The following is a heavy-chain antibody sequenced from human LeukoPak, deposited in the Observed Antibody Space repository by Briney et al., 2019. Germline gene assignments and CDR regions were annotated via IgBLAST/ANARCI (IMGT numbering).Heavy chain of an antibody. CDR1: GYTFTSYG. J-gene: IGHJ4*02. V-gene: IGHV1-18*01. Sequence: ASVKVSCKASGYTFTSYGISWVRQAPGQGLEWMGWISAYTVNTNYAEQLQGRVTVTTDTSTSTAYMELRGLRSDDTAVYYCARRGSSWYEFDYWGQGTLVTVSS. CDR2: ISAYTVNT. CDR3: ARRGSSWYEFDY. D-gene: IGHD6-13*01.